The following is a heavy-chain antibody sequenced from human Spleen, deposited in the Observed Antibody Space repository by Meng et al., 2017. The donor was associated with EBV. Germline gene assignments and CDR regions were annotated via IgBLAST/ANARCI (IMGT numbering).Heavy chain of an antibody. V-gene: IGHV7-4-1*02. Sequence: QVQLVQSGAELKKPGASLKVSCKASGYTFTSHGMNWVRQAPGQGLEWMGWINTNAGNPTYAQDFRGRFVFSLDTSVRTAYLQIRSLRAEDTAVYYCVRTHDSGSFPYYWGQGTLVTVSS. CDR2: INTNAGNP. CDR1: GYTFTSHG. J-gene: IGHJ4*02. D-gene: IGHD3-10*01. CDR3: VRTHDSGSFPYY.